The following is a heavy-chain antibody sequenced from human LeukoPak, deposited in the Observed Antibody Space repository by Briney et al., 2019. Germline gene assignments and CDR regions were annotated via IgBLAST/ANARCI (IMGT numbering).Heavy chain of an antibody. CDR3: ARDLQSSSGYYYVVGY. CDR1: GYTFTGYY. V-gene: IGHV1-2*02. CDR2: INPNSGGT. J-gene: IGHJ4*02. Sequence: ASVKVSCTASGYTFTGYYMHWVRQAPGQGLEWMGWINPNSGGTNYAQKFQGRVTMTRDTSISTAYMELSRLRSDDTAVYYCARDLQSSSGYYYVVGYWGQGTLVTVSS. D-gene: IGHD3-22*01.